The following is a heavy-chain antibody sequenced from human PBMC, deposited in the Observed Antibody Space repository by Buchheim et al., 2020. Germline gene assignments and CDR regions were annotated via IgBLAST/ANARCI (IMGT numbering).Heavy chain of an antibody. CDR2: IWYNGIT. Sequence: QVQLQESGPGLVKPSETLSLTCSVSGGSVSSGSYYWTWIRQSPGKGLEWIGFIWYNGITKYNPSLRSQVTISVDTSTDQFSLKLTSVTAEDTAVYYCARENAYYYYMDVWGKGTT. J-gene: IGHJ6*03. CDR3: ARENAYYYYMDV. CDR1: GGSVSSGSYY. V-gene: IGHV4-61*01.